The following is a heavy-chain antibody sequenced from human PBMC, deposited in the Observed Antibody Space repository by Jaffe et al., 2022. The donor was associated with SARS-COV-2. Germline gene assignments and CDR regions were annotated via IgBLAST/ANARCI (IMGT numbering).Heavy chain of an antibody. D-gene: IGHD6-19*01. V-gene: IGHV3-73*01. J-gene: IGHJ6*02. Sequence: EVQLVESGGGLVQPGGSLKLSCAASGFTFSGSAMHWVRQASGKGLEWVGRIRSKANSYATAYAASVKGRFTISRDDSKNTAYLQMNSLKTEDTAVYYCTRQLEGLSGWWLAPPYYGMDVWGQGTTVTVSS. CDR2: IRSKANSYAT. CDR3: TRQLEGLSGWWLAPPYYGMDV. CDR1: GFTFSGSA.